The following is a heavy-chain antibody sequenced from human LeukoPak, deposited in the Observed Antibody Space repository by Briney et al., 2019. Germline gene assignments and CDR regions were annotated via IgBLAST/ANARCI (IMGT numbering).Heavy chain of an antibody. CDR2: ISGSGGST. D-gene: IGHD5-12*01. Sequence: PGGSLRLSCAASGFTFSNASMSWVRQAPGKGLEWVSAISGSGGSTYYADSVKGRFTISRDNSKNTLYLQMNSLRAEDTAVYYCAKVGLRPRRFDYWGQGTLVTVSS. CDR3: AKVGLRPRRFDY. V-gene: IGHV3-23*01. J-gene: IGHJ4*02. CDR1: GFTFSNAS.